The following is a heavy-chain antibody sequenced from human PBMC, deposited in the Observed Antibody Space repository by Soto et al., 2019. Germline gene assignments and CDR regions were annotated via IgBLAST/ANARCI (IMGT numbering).Heavy chain of an antibody. V-gene: IGHV4-39*07. Sequence: PSETLSLTCAVSGGSISSSNFYCGWIRQPPGKGLEWIGSIYYSGSTFYNPSLQSRVTISVDTSKNQFSLKLTSMTAADTAVYYCARDMHAGFTHYFDPWGQGTLVTVSS. J-gene: IGHJ5*02. CDR1: GGSISSSNFY. D-gene: IGHD1-26*01. CDR2: IYYSGST. CDR3: ARDMHAGFTHYFDP.